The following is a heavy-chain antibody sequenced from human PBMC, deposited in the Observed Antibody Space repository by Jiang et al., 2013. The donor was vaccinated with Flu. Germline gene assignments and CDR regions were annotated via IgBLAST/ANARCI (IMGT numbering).Heavy chain of an antibody. V-gene: IGHV4-59*08. J-gene: IGHJ6*04. CDR1: GGSISSYY. Sequence: GPGLVKPSETLSLTCTVSGGSISSYYWSWIRQPPGKGLEWIGYIYYSGSTNYNPSLKSRVTISVDTSKNQFSLKLSSVTAADTAVYYCARHYSGQYYDILTRSITSYGMDVWGKGTTVTVSS. CDR2: IYYSGST. CDR3: ARHYSGQYYDILTRSITSYGMDV. D-gene: IGHD3-9*01.